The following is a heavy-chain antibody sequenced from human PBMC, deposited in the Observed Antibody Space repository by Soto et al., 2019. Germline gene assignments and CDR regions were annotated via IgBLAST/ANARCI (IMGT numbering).Heavy chain of an antibody. CDR3: ARGGYYDNTWGKLSHYGLDV. CDR1: GYTFIRYG. J-gene: IGHJ6*02. V-gene: IGHV1-18*01. CDR2: ISPYNDYT. D-gene: IGHD3-16*01. Sequence: QVQLVQSAAEVKKPGASVKVSCKASGYTFIRYGITWVRQAPGQGLEWMGWISPYNDYTIYAQKLQGRVTMTTDTAPXTXYVXLRSLKSDDTAVYYCARGGYYDNTWGKLSHYGLDVWGQGTSVTVSS.